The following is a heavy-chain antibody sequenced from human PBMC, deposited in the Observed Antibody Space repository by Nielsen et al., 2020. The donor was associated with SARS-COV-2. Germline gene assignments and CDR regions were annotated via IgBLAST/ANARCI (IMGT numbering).Heavy chain of an antibody. J-gene: IGHJ4*02. CDR3: ARGLRYYDWLYSLAY. V-gene: IGHV4-34*01. CDR2: INHSGTT. Sequence: SETLSLTCAGFGGSFSGYYWTWIRQSPGKGLEYIGEINHSGTTKYNPSLKSQVTISVDRSKRQFSLELNSVTAADTAVYYCARGLRYYDWLYSLAYWGQGTLVTVSS. D-gene: IGHD3-9*01. CDR1: GGSFSGYY.